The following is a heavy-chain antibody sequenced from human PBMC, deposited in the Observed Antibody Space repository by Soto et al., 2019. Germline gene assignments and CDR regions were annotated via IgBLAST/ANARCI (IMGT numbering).Heavy chain of an antibody. CDR3: ARAGYSGYDSSPYYFDY. CDR2: IYYSGCA. D-gene: IGHD5-12*01. Sequence: SETLSLTCTVSGGSISSGGYYWSWIRQHPGKGLEWIGYIYYSGCAYYNPSLKSRVTISVDTSKNQFSLKLSSVTAADTAVYYCARAGYSGYDSSPYYFDYWGQGTLVTVSS. J-gene: IGHJ4*02. V-gene: IGHV4-31*03. CDR1: GGSISSGGYY.